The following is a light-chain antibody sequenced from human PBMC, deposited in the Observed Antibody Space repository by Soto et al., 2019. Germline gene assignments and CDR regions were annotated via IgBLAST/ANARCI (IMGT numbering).Light chain of an antibody. CDR1: QSISSW. V-gene: IGKV1-5*01. Sequence: DLPMTQSPSTLSASVGEIVTTTCRPSQSISSWLAWYQQKPGEAPKLLIYDASALPRGVPSRFSGSGSGTKCTLTIASLQPDDVTTYYCQQYETFSGTFGPGTKVDIK. CDR3: QQYETFSGT. CDR2: DAS. J-gene: IGKJ1*01.